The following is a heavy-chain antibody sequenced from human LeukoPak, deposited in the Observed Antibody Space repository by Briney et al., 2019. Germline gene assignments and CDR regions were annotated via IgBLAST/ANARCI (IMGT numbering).Heavy chain of an antibody. J-gene: IGHJ4*02. CDR2: INQDGSEK. V-gene: IGHV3-7*01. Sequence: PGGSLRLSCVASGFTFSTYWVTWVRQAPGRGLEWVAHINQDGSEKYYVDSMKGRFTISRDNAKNSLYLQMNSLRVEDTAVYYCARDRAVAGLCDYWGQGTLVTVSS. CDR3: ARDRAVAGLCDY. D-gene: IGHD6-19*01. CDR1: GFTFSTYW.